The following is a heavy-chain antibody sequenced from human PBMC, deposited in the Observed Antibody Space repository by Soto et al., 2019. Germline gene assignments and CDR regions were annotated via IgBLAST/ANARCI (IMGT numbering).Heavy chain of an antibody. Sequence: SETLSLTCTVSGGSMSNDYWSWIRQPPGKGLEWIGYIYYTGSTNYNPSLKSRVTISVNTSKNQFSLKLNSVTAADTAVYYCARGQRYCSSANCYRQGFDYWGQGTLVTVSS. CDR3: ARGQRYCSSANCYRQGFDY. J-gene: IGHJ4*02. CDR2: IYYTGST. D-gene: IGHD2-2*01. V-gene: IGHV4-59*01. CDR1: GGSMSNDY.